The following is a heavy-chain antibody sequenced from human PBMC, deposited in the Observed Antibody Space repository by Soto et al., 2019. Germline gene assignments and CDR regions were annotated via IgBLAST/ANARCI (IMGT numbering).Heavy chain of an antibody. CDR1: GGSFSGYY. D-gene: IGHD3-10*01. V-gene: IGHV4-34*02. J-gene: IGHJ4*02. Sequence: QVQLQQWGAGLLKPSETLSLTCAVYGGSFSGYYWSWVRQPPGKGLEWIGEIERGGSTNYNPSLKSRVAISVDTSKNQFSLTVHSVTAADTAVYYCARGYGSGSYWAYWGQGTLVTVSS. CDR3: ARGYGSGSYWAY. CDR2: IERGGST.